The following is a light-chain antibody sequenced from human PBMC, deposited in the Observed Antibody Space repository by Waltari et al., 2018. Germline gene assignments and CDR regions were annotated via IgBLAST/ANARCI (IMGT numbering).Light chain of an antibody. V-gene: IGKV4-1*01. Sequence: DIVMTQSPDSLAVSLGDRATINCKSSQSVLYSSNNKNYLAWYQQKPGQPPKLLIYWASTRESGVPDRLSGSGSGTDFTLTISSLQAEDVAVYYCHQYYNIPFTFGPGTKVDIK. CDR1: QSVLYSSNNKNY. J-gene: IGKJ3*01. CDR3: HQYYNIPFT. CDR2: WAS.